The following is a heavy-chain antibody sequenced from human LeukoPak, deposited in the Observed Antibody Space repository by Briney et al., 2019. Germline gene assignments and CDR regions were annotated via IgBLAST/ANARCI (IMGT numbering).Heavy chain of an antibody. CDR1: GFTVSSNY. J-gene: IGHJ4*02. CDR2: IYSGGST. V-gene: IGHV3-53*01. Sequence: GGSLRLSCAASGFTVSSNYMSWVRQAPGKGLEWVSVIYSGGSTYYADSVKGRFTISRDNSKNTLYLQMNSLRAVDTAVYYCARHTSGYDPFDYWGQGTLVTVSS. CDR3: ARHTSGYDPFDY. D-gene: IGHD5-12*01.